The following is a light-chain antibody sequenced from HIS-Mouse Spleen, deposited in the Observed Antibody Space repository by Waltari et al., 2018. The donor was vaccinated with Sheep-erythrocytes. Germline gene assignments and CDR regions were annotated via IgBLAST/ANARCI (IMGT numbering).Light chain of an antibody. CDR1: SSDVGGYNY. J-gene: IGLJ2*01. V-gene: IGLV2-11*01. CDR2: DVS. Sequence: QSALTQPRSVSGSPGQSVTISCTGTSSDVGGYNYVSWYQQHPGQAPKLMIYDVSKRPAGFPDRFSGSKAGNTASLTISGTQAMDEADYYCQAWDSSTVVFGGGTKLTVL. CDR3: QAWDSSTVV.